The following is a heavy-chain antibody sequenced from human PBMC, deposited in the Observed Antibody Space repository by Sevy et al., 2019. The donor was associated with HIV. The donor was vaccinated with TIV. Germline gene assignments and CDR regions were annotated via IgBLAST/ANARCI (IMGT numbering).Heavy chain of an antibody. D-gene: IGHD6-19*01. J-gene: IGHJ4*02. Sequence: GGSLRLSCATSGFIFGSVGMSWVRQAPGKGLEWVSGIVGSGGGTYYADSVKGRFTISRDNSKNTLYLQMNSLRAEDTAVYYCAKTSGYSSGWSHWDYWGQGTLVTVSS. CDR2: IVGSGGGT. CDR1: GFIFGSVG. CDR3: AKTSGYSSGWSHWDY. V-gene: IGHV3-23*01.